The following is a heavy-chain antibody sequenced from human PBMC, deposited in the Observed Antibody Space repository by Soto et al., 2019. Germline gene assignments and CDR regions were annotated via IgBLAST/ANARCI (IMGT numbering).Heavy chain of an antibody. CDR3: TRMPPNKYCTRGTCSAFDI. Sequence: EVQLVESGGGLVQPGRSLRLSCTASGFIFEDYALMWFRQAPGKGLEWVGLITSKRYGGTTDLAASVKGRFLISRDDSNSIAYLQMSSLHTEDTSFYDCTRMPPNKYCTRGTCSAFDIWGQGTLVTVSS. V-gene: IGHV3-49*03. J-gene: IGHJ3*02. D-gene: IGHD2-8*02. CDR1: GFIFEDYA. CDR2: ITSKRYGGTT.